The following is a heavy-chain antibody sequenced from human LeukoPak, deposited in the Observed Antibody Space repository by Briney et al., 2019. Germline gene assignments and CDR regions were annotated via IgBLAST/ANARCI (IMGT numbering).Heavy chain of an antibody. CDR1: GFTFSSYD. V-gene: IGHV3-30*18. J-gene: IGHJ3*02. D-gene: IGHD2-2*01. Sequence: GRSLRLSCAASGFTFSSYDMYWVRQAPGKGLEWVASISYGGSKKDYADSVKGRFTIFRDNSKNTLYLQMNSLRAEDTAVYYCAKDLFFEEDCRSTSCYGAFDMWGQGTMVIVSS. CDR2: ISYGGSKK. CDR3: AKDLFFEEDCRSTSCYGAFDM.